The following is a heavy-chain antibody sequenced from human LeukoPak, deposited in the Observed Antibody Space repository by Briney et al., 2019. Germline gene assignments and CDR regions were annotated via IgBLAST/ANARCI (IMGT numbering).Heavy chain of an antibody. CDR3: LRAFLPGGLLGSYFDS. CDR2: MNPKSGNT. CDR1: GYSFSSHD. D-gene: IGHD3-16*02. V-gene: IGHV1-8*01. J-gene: IGHJ4*02. Sequence: ASVKVSCKASGYSFSSHDINWVRQATGQGLEWMGWMNPKSGNTDHAQKFQGRVTMSRSTSISVAYLELTSLRTEDTAVYFCLRAFLPGGLLGSYFDSWGQGTPVTVFS.